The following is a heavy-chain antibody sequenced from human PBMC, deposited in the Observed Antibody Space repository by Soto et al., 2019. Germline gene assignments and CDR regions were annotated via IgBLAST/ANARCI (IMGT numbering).Heavy chain of an antibody. CDR2: VYYSCST. Sequence: PSETLSVRWSLTGDSVNSYGWSWXRHPPGTGLECMGYVYYSCSTNYNPSLKIRVTISVDKSKKQISLRLKSVTAEDTAVYYCARAETSGIHYFDYWGQGSLVTVSS. D-gene: IGHD2-2*02. V-gene: IGHV4-59*02. J-gene: IGHJ4*02. CDR3: ARAETSGIHYFDY. CDR1: GDSVNSYG.